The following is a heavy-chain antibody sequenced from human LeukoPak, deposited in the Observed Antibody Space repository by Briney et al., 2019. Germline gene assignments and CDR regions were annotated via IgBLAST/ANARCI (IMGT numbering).Heavy chain of an antibody. V-gene: IGHV4-59*01. Sequence: SETLSLTCTVSGGSISSYYWSWIRQPPGKGLEWIGYIYYSGSTNYNPSLKSRVTISVDTSKNQFSLKLSSVTAAGTAVYYCARDAPQSYGSGSLSGYWGQGTLVTVPS. D-gene: IGHD3-10*01. CDR2: IYYSGST. CDR1: GGSISSYY. CDR3: ARDAPQSYGSGSLSGY. J-gene: IGHJ4*02.